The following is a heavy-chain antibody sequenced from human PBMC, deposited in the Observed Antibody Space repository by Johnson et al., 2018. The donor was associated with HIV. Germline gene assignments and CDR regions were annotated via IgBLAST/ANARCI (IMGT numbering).Heavy chain of an antibody. CDR2: ISYDGSDK. V-gene: IGHV3-30*03. CDR1: GFTFSSYG. Sequence: QVQLVESGGGVVQPGRSLRLSCAASGFTFSSYGMHWVRQAPAKGLEWVAVISYDGSDKYYADSVKGRLTISRDSSKNTLYLEMNSLRAEDTAVYYCVRGSRYTHENDDVYLFQAFDIWCQGTMVTVSS. D-gene: IGHD3-16*01. CDR3: VRGSRYTHENDDVYLFQAFDI. J-gene: IGHJ3*02.